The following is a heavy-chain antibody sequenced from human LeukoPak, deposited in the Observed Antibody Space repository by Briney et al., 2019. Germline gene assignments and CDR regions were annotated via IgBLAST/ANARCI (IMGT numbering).Heavy chain of an antibody. CDR2: IKSKTDGGTT. J-gene: IGHJ4*02. D-gene: IGHD5-24*01. V-gene: IGHV3-15*01. CDR3: TTVESGDGYNSLSRGIDS. Sequence: PGGSLRLSCAASGFTFSNAWMSWVRQAPGKGLEWVGRIKSKTDGGTTDYAAPVKGRFTISRDDLKNTLYLQMNSLKTEDTAVYYCTTVESGDGYNSLSRGIDSWGQGTLVTVSS. CDR1: GFTFSNAW.